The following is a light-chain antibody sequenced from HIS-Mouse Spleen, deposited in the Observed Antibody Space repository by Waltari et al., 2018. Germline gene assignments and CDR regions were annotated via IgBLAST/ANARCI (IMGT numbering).Light chain of an antibody. Sequence: QSVLTQPPSASGTPGQRVTISCSGSSSNIGSNYVYWYQQLPGPAPKLLVYRNNTRPSGVPDRFSGSKSGTSASLAISGLRSEDEADYYCAAWDDSLSDWVFGGGTKLTVL. CDR3: AAWDDSLSDWV. CDR2: RNN. J-gene: IGLJ3*02. V-gene: IGLV1-47*01. CDR1: SSNIGSNY.